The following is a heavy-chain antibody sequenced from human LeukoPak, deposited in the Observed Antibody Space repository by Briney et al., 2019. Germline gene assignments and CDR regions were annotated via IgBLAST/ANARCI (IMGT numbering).Heavy chain of an antibody. CDR2: IYSGGST. J-gene: IGHJ4*02. CDR3: ARGIAVAAPVY. D-gene: IGHD6-19*01. V-gene: IGHV3-66*01. Sequence: PGGSLRLSCAASGFTVSSNYMSWVRQAPGKGLEWVSVIYSGGSTYYADSVKGRFTISRDNSKNTLYLQMNSLRAEDTAVYYCARGIAVAAPVYWGQGTLVTVSS. CDR1: GFTVSSNY.